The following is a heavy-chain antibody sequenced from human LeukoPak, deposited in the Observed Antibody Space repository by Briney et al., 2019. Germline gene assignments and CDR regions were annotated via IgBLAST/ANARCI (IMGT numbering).Heavy chain of an antibody. D-gene: IGHD3-22*01. J-gene: IGHJ4*02. CDR2: MNPNSGNT. Sequence: GASVKVSCKASGYTFTSYDINWVRQATGQGLEWMGWMNPNSGNTGYAQKFQGRVTMTRNTSISTAYMELSSLRSEDTAVYYCARDSQNYYDSSGYYRGDGYWGQGTLVTVPS. CDR1: GYTFTSYD. V-gene: IGHV1-8*01. CDR3: ARDSQNYYDSSGYYRGDGY.